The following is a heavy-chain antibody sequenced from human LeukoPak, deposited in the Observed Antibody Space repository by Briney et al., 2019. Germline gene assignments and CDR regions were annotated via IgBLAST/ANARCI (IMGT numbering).Heavy chain of an antibody. CDR1: GGSISSYY. CDR3: ASGRRSLVPAAR. Sequence: SETLSLTCTVSGGSISSYYWSWLRQPPGKGLGWIGYIYYSGSTNYNPSLKSRVTISVDTSKNQFSLKLSSVTAADTAVYYCASGRRSLVPAARWGQGTLVTVSS. V-gene: IGHV4-59*13. D-gene: IGHD2-2*01. CDR2: IYYSGST. J-gene: IGHJ4*02.